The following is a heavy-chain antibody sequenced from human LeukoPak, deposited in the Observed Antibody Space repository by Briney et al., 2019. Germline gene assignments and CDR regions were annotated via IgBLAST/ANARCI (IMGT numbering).Heavy chain of an antibody. Sequence: SETLPLTCTVSGGSISIYFYSWIRQPAGKGLEWIGRIYTSGITNSNPSLKSRVTMSLDTSKNQFSLNLTSVTAADTAVYFCARETADLGRSLDSWGQGTLVTVSS. D-gene: IGHD1-26*01. J-gene: IGHJ4*02. CDR2: IYTSGIT. V-gene: IGHV4-4*07. CDR3: ARETADLGRSLDS. CDR1: GGSISIYF.